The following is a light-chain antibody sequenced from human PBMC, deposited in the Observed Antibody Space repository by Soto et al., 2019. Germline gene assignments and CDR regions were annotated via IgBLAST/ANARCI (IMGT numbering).Light chain of an antibody. Sequence: EIVLTQSPATLSLSPVDRSTLSCRASQSFIDYLAWYQQKPGQAPRLLIYDASRRATGIPARFSGSGSGTDFTLTITSLEPEDFAVYYCQQRSNWPLTFGPGTRLEIK. V-gene: IGKV3-11*01. J-gene: IGKJ5*01. CDR2: DAS. CDR3: QQRSNWPLT. CDR1: QSFIDY.